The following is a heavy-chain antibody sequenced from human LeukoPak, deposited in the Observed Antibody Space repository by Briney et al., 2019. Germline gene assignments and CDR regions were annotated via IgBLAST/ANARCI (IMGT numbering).Heavy chain of an antibody. Sequence: KPSETLSLTCAVSGYSISSGYYWSWIRQPAGKGLEWIGRIYTSGSTNYNPSLKSRVTISVDTSKNQFSLKLSSVPAADTAVYYCARGYYYHYMDVWGKGTTVTVSS. V-gene: IGHV4-61*02. CDR2: IYTSGST. CDR3: ARGYYYHYMDV. J-gene: IGHJ6*03. CDR1: GYSISSGYY.